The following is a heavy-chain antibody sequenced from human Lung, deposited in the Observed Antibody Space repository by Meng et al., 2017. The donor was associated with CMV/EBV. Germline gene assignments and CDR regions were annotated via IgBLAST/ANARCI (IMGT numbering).Heavy chain of an antibody. V-gene: IGHV4-59*01. CDR1: VGSISSYY. D-gene: IGHD5-18*01. CDR2: IYYSGST. J-gene: IGHJ6*02. Sequence: LSCTVSVGSISSYYWSWIRQPPGKGLEWIGYIYYSGSTNYNPSLKSRVTISVDTSKNQFSLKLSSVTAADTAVYYCASSGYSYGYGYYGMDVWGQGXTVTVSS. CDR3: ASSGYSYGYGYYGMDV.